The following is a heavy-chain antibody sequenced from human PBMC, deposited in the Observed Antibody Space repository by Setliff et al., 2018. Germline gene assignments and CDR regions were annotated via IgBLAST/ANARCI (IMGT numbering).Heavy chain of an antibody. D-gene: IGHD2-2*01. V-gene: IGHV4-59*02. CDR3: ARDASFGFDV. CDR1: GGSVSPYF. Sequence: SETLSLTCTVSGGSVSPYFWSWIRQPPGKGLEWIGYIYHNGNTNFNPSLRGRASIAIGAPKAHFSLDLRTVTTADTAVYYCARDASFGFDVWGPGITVTVSS. CDR2: IYHNGNT. J-gene: IGHJ6*02.